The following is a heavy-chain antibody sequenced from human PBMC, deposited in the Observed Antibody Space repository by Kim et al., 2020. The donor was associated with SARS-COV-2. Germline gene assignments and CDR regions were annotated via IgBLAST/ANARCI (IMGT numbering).Heavy chain of an antibody. D-gene: IGHD3-22*01. CDR3: ARGWYDSSGYLYY. CDR2: IWYDGSNK. J-gene: IGHJ4*02. Sequence: GGSLRLSCAASGFTFSSYGMHWVRQAPGKGLEWVAVIWYDGSNKYYADSVKGRFTISRDNSKNTLYLQMNSLRAEDTAVYYCARGWYDSSGYLYYWGQGTLVTVSS. CDR1: GFTFSSYG. V-gene: IGHV3-33*01.